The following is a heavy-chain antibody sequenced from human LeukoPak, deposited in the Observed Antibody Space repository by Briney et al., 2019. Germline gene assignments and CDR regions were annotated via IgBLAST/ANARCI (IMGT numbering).Heavy chain of an antibody. D-gene: IGHD1-1*01. J-gene: IGHJ4*02. CDR1: GFTFSSYG. Sequence: GGSLRLSCAASGFTFSSYGMHWVRQAPGKGLEWVAVIWYDGSNKYYADSVKGRFTISRDNSKNTLYLQMDSLRAEDTAVYYCARDPLGTRPGFDYWGQGTLVTVSS. V-gene: IGHV3-30*19. CDR2: IWYDGSNK. CDR3: ARDPLGTRPGFDY.